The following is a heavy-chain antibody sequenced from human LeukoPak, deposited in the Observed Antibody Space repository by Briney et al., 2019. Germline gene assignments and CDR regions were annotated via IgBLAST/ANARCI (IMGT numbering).Heavy chain of an antibody. V-gene: IGHV3-7*01. CDR2: IKQDGSEK. J-gene: IGHJ6*02. CDR3: ARVGSCSGGSCYPYYYYGMDV. Sequence: GGSLRLSCAASGFTFSSYWMSWVRQAPGKGLEWVANIKQDGSEKYYVDSVKGRFTISRDNAKNSLYLQMNSLRAEDTAVYYCARVGSCSGGSCYPYYYYGMDVWGQGTTVTVSS. CDR1: GFTFSSYW. D-gene: IGHD2-15*01.